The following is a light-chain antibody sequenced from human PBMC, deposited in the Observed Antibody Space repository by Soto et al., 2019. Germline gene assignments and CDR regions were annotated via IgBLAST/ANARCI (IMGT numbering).Light chain of an antibody. V-gene: IGKV1-6*01. CDR1: QDIRND. CDR3: LQAYNYPFT. Sequence: AIQMTQSPSSLSASVGDRVTITCRASQDIRNDLGWYQQKPGQAPNLLIFAASTLQIGVPSRFSGGGSGTYFTLTISSLQPEDFATYYCLQAYNYPFTFGPGTTVDIK. J-gene: IGKJ3*01. CDR2: AAS.